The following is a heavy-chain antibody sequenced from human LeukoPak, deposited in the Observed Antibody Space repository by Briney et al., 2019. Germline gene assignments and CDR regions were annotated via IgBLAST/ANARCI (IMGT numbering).Heavy chain of an antibody. CDR3: ARLHCSGGSCYDDAFDI. CDR2: IYYSGST. CDR1: GGSISGSSYY. V-gene: IGHV4-39*01. Sequence: SETLSLTCTVSGGSISGSSYYWGWIRQPPGKGLEWIGSIYYSGSTYYNPSLKSRVTISVDTSKNQFSLKLSSVTAADTAVYYCARLHCSGGSCYDDAFDIWGQGTMVTVSS. D-gene: IGHD2-15*01. J-gene: IGHJ3*02.